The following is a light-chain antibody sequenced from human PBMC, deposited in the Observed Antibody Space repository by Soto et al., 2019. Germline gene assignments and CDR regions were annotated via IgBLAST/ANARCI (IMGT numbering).Light chain of an antibody. CDR2: DVS. V-gene: IGLV2-11*01. CDR1: SSDVGGYNY. Sequence: QSALTQPRSLYVSPGQSVTISCTGTSSDVGGYNYVSWYQQHPGKDPKRMIYDVSKRPSGVPDRFSGSKSGNTASLTISGLQAEDEADYYCCSYAGSYTHYVFGTGTKLTVL. CDR3: CSYAGSYTHYV. J-gene: IGLJ1*01.